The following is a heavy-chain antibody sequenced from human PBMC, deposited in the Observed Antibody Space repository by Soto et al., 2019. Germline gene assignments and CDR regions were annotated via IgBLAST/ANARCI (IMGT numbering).Heavy chain of an antibody. Sequence: QLQLQESGPGLVKPSETLSLTCTVSGGSISSSSYYWGWIRQPPGKGLEWIGSIYYSGSTYYNPSLKSRVTISVDTSKNQFSLKLSSVTAADTAVYYCARYSPELRFGELSWFDPWGQGTLVTVSS. CDR3: ARYSPELRFGELSWFDP. CDR2: IYYSGST. D-gene: IGHD3-10*01. J-gene: IGHJ5*02. CDR1: GGSISSSSYY. V-gene: IGHV4-39*01.